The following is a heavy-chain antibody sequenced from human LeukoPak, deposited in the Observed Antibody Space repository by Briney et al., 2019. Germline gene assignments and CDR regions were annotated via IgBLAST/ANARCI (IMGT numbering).Heavy chain of an antibody. J-gene: IGHJ3*02. V-gene: IGHV4-31*03. CDR1: VDSITVSSYY. CDR2: IYYGGST. Sequence: SQTLSLTCILPVDSITVSSYYSSWTSHHPGRCLEWIWFIYYGGSTYYNPSRKSRVTMSVDTSKIQFSMKLSSVTAEVKVVYYCAQAEGGVIFGVVIGAFDIWGQGTMVTVSS. D-gene: IGHD3-3*01. CDR3: AQAEGGVIFGVVIGAFDI.